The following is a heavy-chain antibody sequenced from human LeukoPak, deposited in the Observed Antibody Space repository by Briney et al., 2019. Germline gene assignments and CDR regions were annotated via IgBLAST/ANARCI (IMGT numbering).Heavy chain of an antibody. CDR3: ARADFWSGTYAFDI. Sequence: SETLSLTCTVSGGSIRSGSYYWSWIRQPAGKGLEWIGRIYTSGSTNYNPSLKSRVTISVDTSKNQFSLKLSSVTAADTAVYYCARADFWSGTYAFDIWGQGTMVTVSS. CDR1: GGSIRSGSYY. J-gene: IGHJ3*02. V-gene: IGHV4-61*02. D-gene: IGHD3-3*01. CDR2: IYTSGST.